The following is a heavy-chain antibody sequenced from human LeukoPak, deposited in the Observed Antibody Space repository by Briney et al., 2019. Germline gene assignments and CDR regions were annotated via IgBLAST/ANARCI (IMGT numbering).Heavy chain of an antibody. CDR3: ARKRDYFYYMDV. Sequence: GGSLRLSCAASGFTFSSYEMNWVRQAPGKGLEWVSYISSSGSTIYYADSVEGRFTISRDNAKNSLYLQMNSLRAEDTAVYYCARKRDYFYYMDVWGKGTTVTVSS. CDR2: ISSSGSTI. CDR1: GFTFSSYE. J-gene: IGHJ6*03. V-gene: IGHV3-48*03.